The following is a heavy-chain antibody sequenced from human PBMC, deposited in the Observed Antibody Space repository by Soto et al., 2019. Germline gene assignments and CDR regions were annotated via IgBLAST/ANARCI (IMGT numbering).Heavy chain of an antibody. Sequence: QVQLVQSGAEVKKPGSSVKVSCKASAGTFSSYAISWLRQAPGQGLEWMGGIIPIFGPANYAQKFQGRVTITADESTSTAYMELSRLRSEDTAVYYCASWGGGWYRGWFDPWGQGTLVTVSS. V-gene: IGHV1-69*01. D-gene: IGHD6-19*01. J-gene: IGHJ5*02. CDR1: AGTFSSYA. CDR3: ASWGGGWYRGWFDP. CDR2: IIPIFGPA.